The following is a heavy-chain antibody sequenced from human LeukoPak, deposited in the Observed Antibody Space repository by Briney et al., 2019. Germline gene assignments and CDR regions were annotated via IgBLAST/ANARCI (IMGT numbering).Heavy chain of an antibody. CDR3: ARPGRDYDFWSGYSDDSWFDP. CDR1: GFTFSSYW. V-gene: IGHV3-74*01. J-gene: IGHJ5*02. CDR2: INSDGSST. D-gene: IGHD3-3*01. Sequence: GGSLRLSCAASGFTFSSYWLHGVRQAPGKGLVWVSRINSDGSSTSYADSVKGRFTIARDNAKNTLYLQMNSLRAEDTAGYYCARPGRDYDFWSGYSDDSWFDPWGQGTLVTVSS.